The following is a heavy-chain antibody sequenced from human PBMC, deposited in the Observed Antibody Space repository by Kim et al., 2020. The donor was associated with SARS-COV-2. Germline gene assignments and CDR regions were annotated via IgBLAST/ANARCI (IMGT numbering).Heavy chain of an antibody. Sequence: SETLSLTCTVSGGSISSSSYYWGWIRQPPGKGLEWIGSIYYSGSTYYNPSLKSRVTISVDTSKNQFSLKLSSVTAADTAVYYCAREGYYDSSGDWGDTYGMDVWGQGTTVTVSS. J-gene: IGHJ6*02. CDR1: GGSISSSSYY. V-gene: IGHV4-39*07. CDR2: IYYSGST. CDR3: AREGYYDSSGDWGDTYGMDV. D-gene: IGHD3-22*01.